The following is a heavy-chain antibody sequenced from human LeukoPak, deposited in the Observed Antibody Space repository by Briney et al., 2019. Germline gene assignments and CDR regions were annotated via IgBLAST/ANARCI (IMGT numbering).Heavy chain of an antibody. V-gene: IGHV3-23*01. Sequence: QPGGSLRLSCVASGFTFRNYAMSWVRQAPGKGLDWVSAIGPSGDYTYHADSVQGRFTISRDNSKNTLYLQMYSLSAEDTAVYYCAKGSSSSRPYYFDYWGQGILVTVSS. CDR3: AKGSSSSRPYYFDY. J-gene: IGHJ4*02. D-gene: IGHD6-6*01. CDR2: IGPSGDYT. CDR1: GFTFRNYA.